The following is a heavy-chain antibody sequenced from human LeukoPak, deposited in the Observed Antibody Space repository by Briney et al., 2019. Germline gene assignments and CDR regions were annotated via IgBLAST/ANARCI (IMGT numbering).Heavy chain of an antibody. Sequence: GASVKVSCKTSGYTFSDYSIHWVRQAPGQGLEWMGGIIPIFGTANYAQKFQGRVTITADESTSTAYMELSSLRSEDTAVYYCARLDYYDSSGYYALDYWGQGTLVTVSS. D-gene: IGHD3-22*01. V-gene: IGHV1-69*13. J-gene: IGHJ4*02. CDR1: GYTFSDYS. CDR3: ARLDYYDSSGYYALDY. CDR2: IIPIFGTA.